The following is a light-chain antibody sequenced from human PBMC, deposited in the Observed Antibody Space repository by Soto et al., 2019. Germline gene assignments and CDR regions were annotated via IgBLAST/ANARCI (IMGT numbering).Light chain of an antibody. CDR2: TNN. J-gene: IGLJ2*01. CDR3: AAWDDSLNGVV. CDR1: STNIGSNT. Sequence: QSVLTQPPSASGTPGQRVTISWSGSSTNIGSNTVSWYQQLPGTAPKLLIYTNNQRPSGVPDRFSGSKSGTSASLAISGLQSEDEADYYCAAWDDSLNGVVFGGGTKLTVL. V-gene: IGLV1-44*01.